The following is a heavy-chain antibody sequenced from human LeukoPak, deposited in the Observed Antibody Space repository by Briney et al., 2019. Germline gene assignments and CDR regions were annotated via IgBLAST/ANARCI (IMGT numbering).Heavy chain of an antibody. CDR1: GYTFTSYD. CDR2: MNPNSGNT. J-gene: IGHJ6*02. CDR3: AREAFIVVVTAIPYYYGMDV. Sequence: AASVKVSCKASGYTFTSYDINWVRQATGQGLEWMGWMNPNSGNTGYAQKFQGRVTMTRNTSISTAYMELSSLRSEDTAVYYCAREAFIVVVTAIPYYYGMDVWGQGTTVTVSS. V-gene: IGHV1-8*01. D-gene: IGHD2-21*02.